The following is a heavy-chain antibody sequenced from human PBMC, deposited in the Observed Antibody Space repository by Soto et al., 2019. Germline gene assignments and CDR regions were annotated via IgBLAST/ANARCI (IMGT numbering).Heavy chain of an antibody. J-gene: IGHJ6*02. Sequence: GGSLRLSCAASGFTFSNYVIRWVRQAPGDGLEWVSTIAPNGDTYYRDSVKGRFTVSRDNSKDTLYLQMHSLRAEDTALYYCARVRWEKNVYSGMDVWGQGTTVTVSS. V-gene: IGHV3-23*01. CDR1: GFTFSNYV. D-gene: IGHD1-26*01. CDR3: ARVRWEKNVYSGMDV. CDR2: IAPNGDT.